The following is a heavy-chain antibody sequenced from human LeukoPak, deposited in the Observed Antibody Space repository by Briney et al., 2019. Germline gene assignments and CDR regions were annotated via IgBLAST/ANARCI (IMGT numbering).Heavy chain of an antibody. CDR1: GYSISSGYY. V-gene: IGHV4-38-2*02. Sequence: SETLSLTCTVSGYSISSGYYWGWIRQPPGKGLEWIGSIYHSGSTYYNPSLKSRVTMSVDTSKNQFSLKLSSVAAADTAVYYCALGYCSGGSCSAFDIWGQGTMVTVSS. J-gene: IGHJ3*02. CDR2: IYHSGST. D-gene: IGHD2-15*01. CDR3: ALGYCSGGSCSAFDI.